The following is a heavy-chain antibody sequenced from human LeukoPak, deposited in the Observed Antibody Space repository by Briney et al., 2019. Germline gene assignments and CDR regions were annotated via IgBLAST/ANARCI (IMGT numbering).Heavy chain of an antibody. Sequence: ASVKVSCKASGYTFTSYDINWVRQAPGQGLEWMGIINPSGGSTSYAQKFQGGVTMTRDTSTSTVYMELSSLRSEDTAVYYCARGWGIAAAGTAGRSSWYFDLWGRGTLVTVSS. J-gene: IGHJ2*01. CDR3: ARGWGIAAAGTAGRSSWYFDL. CDR1: GYTFTSYD. V-gene: IGHV1-46*01. D-gene: IGHD6-13*01. CDR2: INPSGGST.